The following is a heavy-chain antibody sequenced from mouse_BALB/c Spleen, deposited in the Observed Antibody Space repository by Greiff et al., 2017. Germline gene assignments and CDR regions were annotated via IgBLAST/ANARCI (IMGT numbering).Heavy chain of an antibody. Sequence: QVQLKESGPGLVAPSQSLSITCTVSGFSLTGYGVNWVRQPPGKGLEWLGMIWGDGSTDYNSALKSRLSISKDNSKSQVFLKMNSLQTDDTARYYCARASYGYDDGYAMDYWGQGTSVTVSS. CDR1: GFSLTGYG. J-gene: IGHJ4*01. V-gene: IGHV2-6-7*01. D-gene: IGHD2-2*01. CDR2: IWGDGST. CDR3: ARASYGYDDGYAMDY.